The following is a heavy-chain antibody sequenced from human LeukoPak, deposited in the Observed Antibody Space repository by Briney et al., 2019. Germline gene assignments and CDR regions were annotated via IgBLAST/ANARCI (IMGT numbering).Heavy chain of an antibody. V-gene: IGHV4-59*01. J-gene: IGHJ6*02. CDR2: IYYSGST. D-gene: IGHD6-19*01. CDR3: ARGEVAGAYYYYYYGMDV. CDR1: GGSISSYY. Sequence: PSETLSLTCTVSGGSISSYYWSWIRQPPGKGLEWIGYIYYSGSTNYNPSLKSRVTISVDTSKNQFSLKLSSVTAADTAVCYCARGEVAGAYYYYYYGMDVWGQGTTVTSP.